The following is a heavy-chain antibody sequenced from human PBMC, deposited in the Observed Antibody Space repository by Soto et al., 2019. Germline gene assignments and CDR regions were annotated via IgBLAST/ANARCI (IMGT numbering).Heavy chain of an antibody. D-gene: IGHD3-9*01. V-gene: IGHV1-46*03. CDR2: INPSGGST. Sequence: QVQLVQSGAEVKKPGASVKVSCKASGYTFTSYYMHWVRQAPGQGLEWMGIINPSGGSTSYAQKFQGTGSMTRDKTTSTVYMELSSVKSEDSAVYYCARVIWTGLHAFDIWGQGTMVTVSS. CDR1: GYTFTSYY. CDR3: ARVIWTGLHAFDI. J-gene: IGHJ3*02.